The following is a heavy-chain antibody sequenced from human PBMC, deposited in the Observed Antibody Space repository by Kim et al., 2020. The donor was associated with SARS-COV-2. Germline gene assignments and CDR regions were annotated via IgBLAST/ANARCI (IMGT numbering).Heavy chain of an antibody. V-gene: IGHV3-30*02. Sequence: RFTISRDNSKNTLYLQMNSLRAEDTAVYYCAKEASSSWYGVSYYYYYMDVWGKGTTVTVSS. CDR3: AKEASSSWYGVSYYYYYMDV. D-gene: IGHD6-13*01. J-gene: IGHJ6*03.